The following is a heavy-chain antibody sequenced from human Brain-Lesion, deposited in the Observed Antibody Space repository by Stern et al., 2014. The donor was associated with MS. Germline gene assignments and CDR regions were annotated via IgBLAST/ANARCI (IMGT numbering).Heavy chain of an antibody. CDR1: GYRFTSNW. V-gene: IGHV5-51*01. J-gene: IGHJ4*02. CDR2: IWPGDSDT. CDR3: ARRGDSSSSGFDY. Sequence: EVQLVQSGAEVQKPGESLKISCKGSGYRFTSNWIGWVRQMPGKGLEWMGIIWPGDSDTRYSPSFQGQVTISADKSISTAYLQWSSLQASDTAMYYCARRGDSSSSGFDYWGQGTLVIVSS. D-gene: IGHD6-6*01.